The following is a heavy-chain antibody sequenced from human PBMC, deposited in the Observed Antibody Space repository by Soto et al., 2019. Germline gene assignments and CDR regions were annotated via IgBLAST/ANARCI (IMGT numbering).Heavy chain of an antibody. CDR1: GYTFTSYD. CDR2: MNPNSGNT. D-gene: IGHD2-15*01. J-gene: IGHJ3*02. Sequence: QVQLVQSGAEVKKPGASVKVSCKASGYTFTSYDINWVRQATGQGREWMGWMNPNSGNTGYAQKFQGRVTMTRNTSVSTAYMELSSLRSEDTAVYYCARGRDIVVVVAATDDAFDIWGQGTMVTVSS. CDR3: ARGRDIVVVVAATDDAFDI. V-gene: IGHV1-8*01.